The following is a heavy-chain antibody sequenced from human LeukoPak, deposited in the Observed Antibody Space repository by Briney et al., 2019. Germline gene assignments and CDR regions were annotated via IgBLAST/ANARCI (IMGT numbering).Heavy chain of an antibody. CDR2: ISPNTGGT. J-gene: IGHJ3*02. V-gene: IGHV1-2*02. CDR1: AYSLTYHY. D-gene: IGHD1-26*01. Sequence: ASVKVSCKASAYSLTYHYIHWVRQAPAEGLEWMGWISPNTGGTIYAQKFQGRVTMTSDTSIITAYMELTNLRCDGTAFYSCAREVGRGTFDIWGQGTMVTVSS. CDR3: AREVGRGTFDI.